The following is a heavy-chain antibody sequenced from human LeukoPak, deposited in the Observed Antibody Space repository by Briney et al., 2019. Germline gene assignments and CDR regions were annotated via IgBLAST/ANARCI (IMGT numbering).Heavy chain of an antibody. Sequence: SETLSLTCTVSGGSISSSSYYWGWIHQPPGKGLEWIGEINHSGSTNYNPSLKSRVTISVDTSKNQFSLTLSSVTAADTAVYYCARINCSGGSCYTNYYYYYMDVWGKGTTVTVSS. CDR2: INHSGST. J-gene: IGHJ6*03. D-gene: IGHD2-15*01. CDR1: GGSISSSSYY. V-gene: IGHV4-39*07. CDR3: ARINCSGGSCYTNYYYYYMDV.